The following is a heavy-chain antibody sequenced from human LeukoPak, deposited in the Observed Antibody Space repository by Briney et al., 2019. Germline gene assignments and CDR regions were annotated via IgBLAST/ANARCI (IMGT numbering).Heavy chain of an antibody. Sequence: ASVKVSCKASGYTFTSYDINWVRQATGQGLEWMGWMNPNSGNTGYAQKFQGRVTITRNTSISTAYMELSSLRSEDTAVYYCARAVGYCSSTSCYVDYYYYMDVWGKGTTVTVSS. CDR1: GYTFTSYD. J-gene: IGHJ6*03. D-gene: IGHD2-2*01. V-gene: IGHV1-8*03. CDR2: MNPNSGNT. CDR3: ARAVGYCSSTSCYVDYYYYMDV.